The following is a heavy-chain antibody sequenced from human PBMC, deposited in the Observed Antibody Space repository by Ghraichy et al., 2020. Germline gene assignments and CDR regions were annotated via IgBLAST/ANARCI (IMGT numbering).Heavy chain of an antibody. D-gene: IGHD4-17*01. V-gene: IGHV3-23*01. CDR2: ISGSGGST. J-gene: IGHJ4*02. CDR1: GFTFSSYA. Sequence: GGSLRLTCAASGFTFSSYAMSWVRQAPGKGLEWVSAISGSGGSTYYVDSVKGRFTISRDNSKNTLYLQMNSLRAEDTAVYYCAKDPYGDYDLNPTVFDYWGQGTLVTVSS. CDR3: AKDPYGDYDLNPTVFDY.